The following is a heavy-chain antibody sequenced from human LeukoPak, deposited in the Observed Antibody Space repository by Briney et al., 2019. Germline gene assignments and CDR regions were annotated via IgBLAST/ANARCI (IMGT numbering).Heavy chain of an antibody. J-gene: IGHJ6*03. CDR1: GYTFTGYY. D-gene: IGHD3-22*01. CDR3: AREGSHYYDSSGYLMYYMDV. V-gene: IGHV1-2*02. CDR2: INPNSGGT. Sequence: ASVKVSCKASGYTFTGYYMHWVRQAPGQGLEWMGWINPNSGGTNYSQKFQGRVTITRDTSSSTAYMELRSLRSDGTAVYYWAREGSHYYDSSGYLMYYMDVWGKGTPVTVSS.